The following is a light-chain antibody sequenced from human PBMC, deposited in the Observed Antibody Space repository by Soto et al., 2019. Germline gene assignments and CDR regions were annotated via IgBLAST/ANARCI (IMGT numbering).Light chain of an antibody. V-gene: IGLV2-14*01. CDR2: EVS. CDR3: SSYTSSSTGV. CDR1: SSDVGGYNY. Sequence: QSALTQPASVSGSPGQSITISCTGTSSDVGGYNYVSWYQQHPGKAPKLMIYEVSNRPSGVSNRFSGSKSGNTASLTTSGLQAEDEADYYCSSYTSSSTGVFGGGTNLTV. J-gene: IGLJ3*02.